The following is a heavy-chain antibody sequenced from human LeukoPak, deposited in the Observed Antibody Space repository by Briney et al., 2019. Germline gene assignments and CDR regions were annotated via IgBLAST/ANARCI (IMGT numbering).Heavy chain of an antibody. J-gene: IGHJ4*02. V-gene: IGHV1-24*01. CDR1: GYTLTKLS. CDR3: ATNGPRLLWFGELSGGDY. CDR2: FDPEDGET. Sequence: ASVKVPCKASGYTLTKLSMHSMRQAPGKGLEWMGGFDPEDGETIYAQKVQGRDTMIEDTSTDTAYMELSSMRSEDTAVYYCATNGPRLLWFGELSGGDYWGQGTLVTVSS. D-gene: IGHD3-10*01.